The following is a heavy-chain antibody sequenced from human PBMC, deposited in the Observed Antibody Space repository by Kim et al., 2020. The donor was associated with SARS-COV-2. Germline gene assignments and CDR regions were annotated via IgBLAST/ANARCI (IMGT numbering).Heavy chain of an antibody. D-gene: IGHD5-12*01. CDR3: ASPQSGYDYYYYGMDV. J-gene: IGHJ6*02. V-gene: IGHV3-30*07. Sequence: SVKGRFTISRDNSKNTLYLQMNSLRAEDTAVYYCASPQSGYDYYYYGMDVWGQGTTVTVSS.